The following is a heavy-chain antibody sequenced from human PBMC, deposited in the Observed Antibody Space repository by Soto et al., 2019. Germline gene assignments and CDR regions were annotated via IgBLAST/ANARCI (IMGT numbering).Heavy chain of an antibody. D-gene: IGHD5-18*01. Sequence: SETLSLTCTLSGGSITSSSYYWGWIRQPPGKGLEWIGYIYYSGSTYYNPSLKSRVTISVDTSKNSLYLQMNSLRAEDTAVYYCARDSGSSYGPFDYWGQGTLVTVSS. V-gene: IGHV4-39*07. CDR2: IYYSGST. CDR3: ARDSGSSYGPFDY. CDR1: GGSITSSSYY. J-gene: IGHJ4*02.